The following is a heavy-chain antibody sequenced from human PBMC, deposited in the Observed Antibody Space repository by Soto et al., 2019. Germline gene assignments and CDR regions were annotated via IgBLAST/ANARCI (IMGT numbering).Heavy chain of an antibody. J-gene: IGHJ5*02. D-gene: IGHD3-22*01. Sequence: ASVKVSCKASGYTFTSYYMHWVRQAPGQRLEWMGWINAGNGNTKYSQKFQGRVTITRDTSASTAYMELSSLRSEDTAVYYCARVGVYYYDSSGYSGFDPWGQGTLVTVSS. CDR2: INAGNGNT. CDR3: ARVGVYYYDSSGYSGFDP. CDR1: GYTFTSYY. V-gene: IGHV1-3*01.